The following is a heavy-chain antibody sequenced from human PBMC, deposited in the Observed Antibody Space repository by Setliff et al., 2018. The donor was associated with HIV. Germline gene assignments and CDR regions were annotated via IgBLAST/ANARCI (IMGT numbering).Heavy chain of an antibody. V-gene: IGHV3-48*01. D-gene: IGHD3-22*01. J-gene: IGHJ3*02. Sequence: PGGSLRLSCTASGFSFGDFALNWVRQAPGKGPEWISQISRYGNNMYYADSVKGRFTISRDNAKNSLYLQMNSLRAEDTAVYYCARSLYDSSMNVIWGQGTMVTVSS. CDR2: ISRYGNNM. CDR3: ARSLYDSSMNVI. CDR1: GFSFGDFA.